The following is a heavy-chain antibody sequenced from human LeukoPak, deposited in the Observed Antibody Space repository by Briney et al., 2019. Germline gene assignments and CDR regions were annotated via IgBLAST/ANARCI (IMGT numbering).Heavy chain of an antibody. J-gene: IGHJ5*02. Sequence: GGSLRLSCAASGFTFSSNWMPWVRQAPGKGLVWVSRINGDGSSTSYADSVKGRFTISRDNAKNTLYLQMNSLRAEDTAVYYCAKGGYYSTNWFDPWGQGTLVTVSS. D-gene: IGHD3-22*01. CDR3: AKGGYYSTNWFDP. CDR1: GFTFSSNW. V-gene: IGHV3-74*01. CDR2: INGDGSST.